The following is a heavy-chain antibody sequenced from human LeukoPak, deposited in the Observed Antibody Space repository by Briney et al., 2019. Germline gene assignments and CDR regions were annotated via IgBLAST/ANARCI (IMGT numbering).Heavy chain of an antibody. CDR1: GFTFSSYG. CDR2: ISYDGSNK. V-gene: IGHV3-30*18. CDR3: AKDQQYGDSLKGLYGMDV. J-gene: IGHJ6*02. Sequence: QPGGSLRLSCAASGFTFSSYGMHWVRQAPGKGLEWVAVISYDGSNKYYADSVKGRFTIYRDNSKNTLYLQMNSLRAEDTAVYYCAKDQQYGDSLKGLYGMDVWGQGTTVTVSS. D-gene: IGHD4-17*01.